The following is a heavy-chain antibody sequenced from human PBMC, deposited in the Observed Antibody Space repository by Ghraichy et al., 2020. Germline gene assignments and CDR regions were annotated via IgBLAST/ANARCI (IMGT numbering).Heavy chain of an antibody. Sequence: LSLTCAASGLNVSDNYMRWVRQAPGKGLEWVSVIYRGGSTFYADSVKGRFTVSRDYSKNTVYLQMSSLRVEDTAIYYCARETPQYFSDYWGQGALVTVSS. CDR3: ARETPQYFSDY. J-gene: IGHJ4*02. CDR1: GLNVSDNY. CDR2: IYRGGST. V-gene: IGHV3-53*01.